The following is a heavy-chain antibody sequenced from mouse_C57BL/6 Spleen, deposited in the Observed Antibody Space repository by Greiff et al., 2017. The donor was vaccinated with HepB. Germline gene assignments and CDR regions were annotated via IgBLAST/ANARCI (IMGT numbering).Heavy chain of an antibody. CDR1: GYSITSGYY. CDR3: ARGQRMLAY. J-gene: IGHJ3*01. V-gene: IGHV3-6*01. Sequence: EVKLMESGPGLVKPSQSLSLTCSVTGYSITSGYYWNWIRQFPGNKLEWMGYISYDGSNNYNPSLKNRISITRDTSKNQFCLKLNSVTTEDTATYYCARGQRMLAYWGQGTLVTVSA. CDR2: ISYDGSN.